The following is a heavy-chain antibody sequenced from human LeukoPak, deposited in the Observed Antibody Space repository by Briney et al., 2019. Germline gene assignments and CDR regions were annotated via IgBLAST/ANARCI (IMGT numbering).Heavy chain of an antibody. CDR1: GGSFSGYY. V-gene: IGHV4-34*01. J-gene: IGHJ5*02. CDR3: ARETGIVGATDWFDP. Sequence: SETLSLTCAVYGGSFSGYYWSWIRQPPGKGLEWIGEINHSGSTNYNPSLKSRVTISVDTSKNQFSLKLSSVTAADTAVYYCARETGIVGATDWFDPWGQGTLVTVSS. CDR2: INHSGST. D-gene: IGHD1-26*01.